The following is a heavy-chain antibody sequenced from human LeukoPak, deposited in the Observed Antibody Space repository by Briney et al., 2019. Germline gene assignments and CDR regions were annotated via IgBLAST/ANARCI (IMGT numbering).Heavy chain of an antibody. D-gene: IGHD2-2*01. CDR3: ARAGGVYQLSHNDAFDI. Sequence: ASVKVSCKASGYTFTGYYMHWVRQAPAQGLEWMGWINPNSGGTNYAQKFQGRVTMTRDTSISTAYMELSRLRSDDTAVYYCARAGGVYQLSHNDAFDIWGQGTMVTVSS. CDR2: INPNSGGT. V-gene: IGHV1-2*02. J-gene: IGHJ3*02. CDR1: GYTFTGYY.